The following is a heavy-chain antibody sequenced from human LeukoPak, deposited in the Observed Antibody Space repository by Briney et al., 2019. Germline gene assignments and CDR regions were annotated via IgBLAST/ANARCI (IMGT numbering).Heavy chain of an antibody. V-gene: IGHV3-48*01. Sequence: PGGSLRLSCAGSGSTFRSYSMNWVRQAPGKGLEWVSYISSSSGTIYYADSVKGRFTISRDNAKNSLYLQMNSLRAEDTAVYYCARGGSYYNEAFDIWGQGTMVTVSS. CDR2: ISSSSGTI. J-gene: IGHJ3*02. D-gene: IGHD1-26*01. CDR3: ARGGSYYNEAFDI. CDR1: GSTFRSYS.